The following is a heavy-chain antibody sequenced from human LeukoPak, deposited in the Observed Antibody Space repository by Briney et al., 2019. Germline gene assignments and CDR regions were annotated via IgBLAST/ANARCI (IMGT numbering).Heavy chain of an antibody. Sequence: DSVRGRFTISRDNSKSTLVLQMNSLRAEDTAIYYCARVSVSSNNYWGQGTLVTVSS. V-gene: IGHV3-23*01. J-gene: IGHJ4*02. CDR3: ARVSVSSNNY. D-gene: IGHD1/OR15-1a*01.